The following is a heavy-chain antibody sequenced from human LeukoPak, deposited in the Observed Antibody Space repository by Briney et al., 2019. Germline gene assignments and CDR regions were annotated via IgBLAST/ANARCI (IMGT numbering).Heavy chain of an antibody. CDR2: ISWNGDDM. CDR3: VKDVSGTLEYYFDM. D-gene: IGHD1-26*01. CDR1: KFTFNHYA. J-gene: IGHJ4*02. V-gene: IGHV3-9*01. Sequence: GGSLRLSCAASKFTFNHYAMHWVRQTPAKGLEWVSGISWNGDDMDYADSVKGRFTISRDNAKDSVYLQMNSLRAEDTALYYCVKDVSGTLEYYFDMWGQGTPVIVSA.